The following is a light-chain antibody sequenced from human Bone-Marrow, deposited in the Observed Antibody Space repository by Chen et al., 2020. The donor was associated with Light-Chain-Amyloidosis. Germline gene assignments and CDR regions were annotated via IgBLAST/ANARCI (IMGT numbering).Light chain of an antibody. Sequence: MQLTQSPSFRSASLGDRVTITCRATQAISSYLAWYQQKPGKAPELLIYAAPTLQSDVPSRFSGSGSGPEFTLTISSLQPEDFATYYCQQLASYPLTFGGGTKVEI. J-gene: IGKJ4*01. CDR1: QAISSY. CDR2: AAP. CDR3: QQLASYPLT. V-gene: IGKV1-9*01.